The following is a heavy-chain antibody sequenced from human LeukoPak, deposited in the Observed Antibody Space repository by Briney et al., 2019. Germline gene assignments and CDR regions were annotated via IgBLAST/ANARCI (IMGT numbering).Heavy chain of an antibody. Sequence: PGGSLRLSCAASGFTFSSYWMHWVRQVPGKGLEWVANIKEDGNEIYYVNSVKGRFTISRDNAKNSLYLQMNSLRVEDTAVYYCVRDMDVWGKGTTVTVSS. CDR2: IKEDGNEI. CDR1: GFTFSSYW. V-gene: IGHV3-7*01. CDR3: VRDMDV. J-gene: IGHJ6*03.